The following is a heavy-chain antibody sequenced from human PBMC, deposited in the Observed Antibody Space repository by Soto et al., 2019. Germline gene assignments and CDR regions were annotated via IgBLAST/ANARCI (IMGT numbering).Heavy chain of an antibody. J-gene: IGHJ4*02. CDR1: GGSISSGGYY. Sequence: SETLSLTCTVSGGSISSGGYYWSWIRQHPGEGLEWIGYIYYSGSTYYNPSLKSRVTISVDTSKNQFSLKLSSVTAADTAVYYCARSSQSTVTTLDYWGQGTLVTVSS. CDR2: IYYSGST. CDR3: ARSSQSTVTTLDY. D-gene: IGHD4-17*01. V-gene: IGHV4-31*03.